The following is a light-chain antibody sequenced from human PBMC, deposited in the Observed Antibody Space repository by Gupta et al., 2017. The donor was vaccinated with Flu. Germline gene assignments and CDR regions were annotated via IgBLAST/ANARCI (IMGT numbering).Light chain of an antibody. CDR3: CSYTFASVCV. CDR1: RNDLGGYKI. Sequence: SVLPPPAAACAPPGPSITISCTGTRNDLGGYKIVSWYQQHPGQAPKLIIYEGSRRPAGVSTRFSGSKSGNTASLTISGLQSEDEADYYCCSYTFASVCVFGSGTKFTVL. J-gene: IGLJ1*01. V-gene: IGLV2-23*01. CDR2: EGS.